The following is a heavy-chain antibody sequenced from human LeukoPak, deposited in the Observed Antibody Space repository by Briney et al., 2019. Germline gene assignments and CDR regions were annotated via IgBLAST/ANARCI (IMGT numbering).Heavy chain of an antibody. CDR1: GGSISSYY. D-gene: IGHD2/OR15-2a*01. J-gene: IGHJ4*02. CDR2: IYYSGST. Sequence: SETLSLTCTVSGGSISSYYWSWIRQPPGKGLEWIGYIYYSGSTNYNPSLKSRVTISVDTSRNQFSLKLSSVTALDTAVYYCARFNSTYYYYDYWGQGTLVTVSS. V-gene: IGHV4-59*12. CDR3: ARFNSTYYYYDY.